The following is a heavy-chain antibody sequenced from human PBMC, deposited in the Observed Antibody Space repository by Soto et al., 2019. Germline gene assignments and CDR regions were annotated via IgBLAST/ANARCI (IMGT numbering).Heavy chain of an antibody. D-gene: IGHD3-9*01. J-gene: IGHJ4*02. Sequence: GGSLRLSCAASGFTFSSYSMNWVRQAPGKGLEWVSYISSSSSTIYYADSVKGRFTISRDNAKNSLYLQMNSLRAEDTAVYYCAARPYDILTGLSWGQGTLVTVSS. V-gene: IGHV3-48*04. CDR1: GFTFSSYS. CDR2: ISSSSSTI. CDR3: AARPYDILTGLS.